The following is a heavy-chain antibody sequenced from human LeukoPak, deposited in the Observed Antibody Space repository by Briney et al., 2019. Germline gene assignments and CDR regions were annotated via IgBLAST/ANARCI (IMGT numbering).Heavy chain of an antibody. J-gene: IGHJ4*02. CDR1: GFIFINAW. CDR3: ARYYDILTGYCPFDY. CDR2: IKQDGSEK. V-gene: IGHV3-7*01. D-gene: IGHD3-9*01. Sequence: GGSLRLSCAASGFIFINAWMNWVRQAPGKGLEWVANIKQDGSEKYYVDSVKGRFTISRDNAKNSLYLQMNSLRAEDTAVYYCARYYDILTGYCPFDYWGQGTLVTVSS.